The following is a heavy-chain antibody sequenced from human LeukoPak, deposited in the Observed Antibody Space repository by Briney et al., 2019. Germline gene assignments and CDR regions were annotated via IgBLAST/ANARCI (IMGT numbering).Heavy chain of an antibody. D-gene: IGHD2-2*02. J-gene: IGHJ5*02. Sequence: PSETLSLTCTVSGGSISSYYWSWIRQPPGKGLEWIGYIYYSGSTNYNPSLKSRVTISVDTSKNQFSLKLSSVTAADTAVYYCARGGVVPAAIEDNRFDPWGQGTLVTVSS. CDR1: GGSISSYY. V-gene: IGHV4-59*01. CDR3: ARGGVVPAAIEDNRFDP. CDR2: IYYSGST.